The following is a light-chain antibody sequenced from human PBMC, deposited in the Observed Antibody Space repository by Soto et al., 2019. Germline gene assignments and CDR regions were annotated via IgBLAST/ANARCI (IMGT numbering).Light chain of an antibody. V-gene: IGKV3-15*01. Sequence: EIVMTQSPATLSVSPGERATLSCRASPSVSSNLAWYQQKPGQAPRLLIYGASTRATGIPARFSGSGSGTEFTLTISSLQSEDFAVYCCQQYNNWPPTFGQGTKVDIK. CDR2: GAS. CDR1: PSVSSN. J-gene: IGKJ1*01. CDR3: QQYNNWPPT.